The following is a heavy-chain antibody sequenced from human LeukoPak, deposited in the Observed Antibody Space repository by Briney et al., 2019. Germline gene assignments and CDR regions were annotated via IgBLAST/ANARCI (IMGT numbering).Heavy chain of an antibody. V-gene: IGHV3-30*02. J-gene: IGHJ4*02. CDR3: AKDPGFMVRGARGYFDY. CDR1: GFTFSSYG. CDR2: IRYDGSNK. Sequence: TGGSLRLSCAASGFTFSSYGMHWVRQAPGKGLEWVAFIRYDGSNKYYADSVKGRFTISRDNSKNTLYLQMNSLRAEDTAVYYCAKDPGFMVRGARGYFDYWGQGTLVTVSS. D-gene: IGHD3-10*01.